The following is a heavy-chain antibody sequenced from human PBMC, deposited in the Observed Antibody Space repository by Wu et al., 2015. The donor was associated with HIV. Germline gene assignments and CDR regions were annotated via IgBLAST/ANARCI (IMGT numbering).Heavy chain of an antibody. CDR3: ARGGDDGYNEGYFDY. D-gene: IGHD5-24*01. V-gene: IGHV1-8*03. Sequence: QVQLVQSGAEVKKPGSSVKVSCKASGGTFSSFAISWVRQATGQGLEWMGWMNPNSGNTGYAQKFQGRVTITRNTSISTAYMELSSLRSEDTAVYYCARGGDDGYNEGYFDYWGQGTLVTVSS. J-gene: IGHJ4*02. CDR1: GGTFSSFA. CDR2: MNPNSGNT.